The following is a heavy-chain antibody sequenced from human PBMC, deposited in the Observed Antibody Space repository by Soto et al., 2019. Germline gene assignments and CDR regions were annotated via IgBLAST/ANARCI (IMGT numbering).Heavy chain of an antibody. Sequence: PGGSLRLSCAVSGFTFSTCWMSWVRQAPGKGLEWVANIKQDGSEKYYVDSVKGRFTISRDNAKNSLYLLMNSLGAEDTAVYYCARGMVYDTADIIRYYYYGMDVWGQGTTVTVSS. J-gene: IGHJ6*02. CDR2: IKQDGSEK. V-gene: IGHV3-7*01. D-gene: IGHD2-8*01. CDR3: ARGMVYDTADIIRYYYYGMDV. CDR1: GFTFSTCW.